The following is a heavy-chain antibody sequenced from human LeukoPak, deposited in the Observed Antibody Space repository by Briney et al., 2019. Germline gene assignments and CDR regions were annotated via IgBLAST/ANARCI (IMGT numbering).Heavy chain of an antibody. D-gene: IGHD3-10*01. V-gene: IGHV3-20*04. CDR1: GFTFDNYG. CDR3: ARGTAGVEFDY. CDR2: INWNGGST. Sequence: GGSLRLSCAASGFTFDNYGMSWVRQAPGKGLEWVSGINWNGGSTGYADSVKGRFTISRDNAKNYLYLQMNSLRAEDTALYYCARGTAGVEFDYWGQGTLVTVSS. J-gene: IGHJ4*02.